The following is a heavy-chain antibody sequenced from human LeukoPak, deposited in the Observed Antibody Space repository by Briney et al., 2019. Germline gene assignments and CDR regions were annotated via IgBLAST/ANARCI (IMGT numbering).Heavy chain of an antibody. Sequence: GGSLRLSCAASGFNFNSFAMNWVRQAPGKGLEWVSYISSSSSTIYYADSVKGRFTISRDNAKNSLYLQMNSLRAEDTAVYYCASITGTTRSYNWFDPWGQGTLVTVSS. CDR2: ISSSSSTI. D-gene: IGHD1-7*01. J-gene: IGHJ5*02. CDR1: GFNFNSFA. V-gene: IGHV3-48*01. CDR3: ASITGTTRSYNWFDP.